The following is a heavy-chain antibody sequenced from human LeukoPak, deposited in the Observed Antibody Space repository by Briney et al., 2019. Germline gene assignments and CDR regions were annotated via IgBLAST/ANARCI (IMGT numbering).Heavy chain of an antibody. D-gene: IGHD2-21*02. CDR1: GYSISSGYY. CDR2: IYHSGST. Sequence: PSETLSLTCTVSGYSISSGYYWGWIRQPPGKGLEWIGSIYHSGSTYYNPSLKSRVTISVDTSKNQFSLKLSSVTAADTAVYYCARKTTYCGGDCYRGVLSWFDPWGQGTLVTVSS. CDR3: ARKTTYCGGDCYRGVLSWFDP. V-gene: IGHV4-38-2*02. J-gene: IGHJ5*02.